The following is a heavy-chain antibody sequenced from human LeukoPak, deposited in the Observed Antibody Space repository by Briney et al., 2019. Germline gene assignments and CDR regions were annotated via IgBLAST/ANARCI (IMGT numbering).Heavy chain of an antibody. V-gene: IGHV1-69*05. Sequence: ASVKVSCKASGGTFSSYASSWVRQAPGQGRGWMGGIIPIFGKANYVQKSQGRVTITTDESTSTAYMELSSLRSEDTAVYYCARGVWQTLHSAYYYYYMDVWGKGTTVTVSS. J-gene: IGHJ6*03. CDR2: IIPIFGKA. CDR1: GGTFSSYA. D-gene: IGHD6-6*01. CDR3: ARGVWQTLHSAYYYYYMDV.